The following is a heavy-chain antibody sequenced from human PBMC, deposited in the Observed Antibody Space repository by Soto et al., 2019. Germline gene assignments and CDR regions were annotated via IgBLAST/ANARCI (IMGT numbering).Heavy chain of an antibody. D-gene: IGHD3-10*01. J-gene: IGHJ4*02. Sequence: QVQLQESGPGLVKPSQTLSLTCTVSGGSISTAGYNWSWIRQRPGKGLEWIGYIYYSGSTYYNPSLKSRVTXSXXXTXXQFSLKVNSVTAADTAVYYCARYGSGSYYPTTFDYWGQGTLVTVSS. CDR2: IYYSGST. CDR1: GGSISTAGYN. CDR3: ARYGSGSYYPTTFDY. V-gene: IGHV4-31*03.